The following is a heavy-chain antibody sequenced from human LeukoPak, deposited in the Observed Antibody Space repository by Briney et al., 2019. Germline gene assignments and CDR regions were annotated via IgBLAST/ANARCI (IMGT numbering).Heavy chain of an antibody. CDR3: AGIKEGSPSTHNWFDP. CDR2: ISAYNGNT. Sequence: ASVKVSCKASGYTFTSYGISWVRQAPGQGLEWMGWISAYNGNTNYAQKLQGRVTMTTDTSTSTAYMELRSLRSDDTAVYYCAGIKEGSPSTHNWFDPWGQGTLVTVSS. CDR1: GYTFTSYG. D-gene: IGHD1-26*01. J-gene: IGHJ5*02. V-gene: IGHV1-18*01.